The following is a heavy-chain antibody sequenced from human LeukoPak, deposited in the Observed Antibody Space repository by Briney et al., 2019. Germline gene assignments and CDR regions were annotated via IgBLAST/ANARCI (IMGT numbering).Heavy chain of an antibody. CDR1: SDSISSYN. CDR3: ARGKTLPGTIGDNYFPH. V-gene: IGHV4-4*07. J-gene: IGHJ1*01. Sequence: SEILSLTCTVSSDSISSYNWSWIPQPAGKGLEWIGRFYASGTTNYNPSLKSRVTMSLDTSKNQFSLKLRSVTAADTAVYYGARGKTLPGTIGDNYFPHWGQGTLVTVSS. D-gene: IGHD1-1*01. CDR2: FYASGTT.